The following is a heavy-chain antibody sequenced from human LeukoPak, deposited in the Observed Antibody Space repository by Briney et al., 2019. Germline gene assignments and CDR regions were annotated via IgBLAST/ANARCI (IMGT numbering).Heavy chain of an antibody. J-gene: IGHJ4*02. CDR1: GGSVSSGSYY. CDR3: ARGRATYDSLTGYERSYYFDY. Sequence: SETLSLTCNVSGGSVSSGSYYWSWIRQPSGKGLEWIGYIYYSTSNSYNPSLKSRVTISVDTSKNQLSLKLSSVTAADTAVYYCARGRATYDSLTGYERSYYFDYWGQGTLVTVSS. V-gene: IGHV4-61*01. D-gene: IGHD3-9*01. CDR2: IYYSTSN.